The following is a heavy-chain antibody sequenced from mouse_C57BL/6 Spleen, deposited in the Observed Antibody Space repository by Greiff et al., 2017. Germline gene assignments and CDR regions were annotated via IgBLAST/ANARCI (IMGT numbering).Heavy chain of an antibody. CDR2: IDPNSGGT. CDR3: ARFSDYYGSYWYFDV. CDR1: GYTFTSYW. Sequence: QVQLKQPGAELVKPGASVKLSCKASGYTFTSYWMHWVKQRPGRGLEWIGRIDPNSGGTKYNEKFKSKATLTVDKPSSTAYMQLSSLTSEDSAVYYCARFSDYYGSYWYFDVWGTGTTVTVSS. D-gene: IGHD1-1*01. J-gene: IGHJ1*03. V-gene: IGHV1-72*01.